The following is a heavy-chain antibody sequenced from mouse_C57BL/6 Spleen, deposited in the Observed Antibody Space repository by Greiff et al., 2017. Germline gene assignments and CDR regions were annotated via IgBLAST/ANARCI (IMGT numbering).Heavy chain of an antibody. CDR3: ASWVAFHDDNGVGDMDF. D-gene: IGHD2-4*01. J-gene: IGHJ4*01. V-gene: IGHV1-55*01. CDR2: IYPGSGST. Sequence: QVQLKESGAELVKPGASVKMSCKASGYTFTSYWITWVKQRPGQGLEWIGDIYPGSGSTNYNEKFKSKATLTVDTSSRTAYMQLSSLTSDDTAVYYCASWVAFHDDNGVGDMDFWGQGTSVTVSS. CDR1: GYTFTSYW.